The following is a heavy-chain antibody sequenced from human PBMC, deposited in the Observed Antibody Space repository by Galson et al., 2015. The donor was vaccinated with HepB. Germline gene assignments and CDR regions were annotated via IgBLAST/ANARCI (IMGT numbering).Heavy chain of an antibody. Sequence: SLRLSCAASGFTFSFYSMHWVRQAPGKGLEWVAVISYDGSNKYYADSVKGRFTISRDNSKNTLYLQMNSLRAEDTAVYYCARDWKSGYYFIWYFDLWGRGTLVTVSS. CDR1: GFTFSFYS. V-gene: IGHV3-30-3*01. CDR3: ARDWKSGYYFIWYFDL. CDR2: ISYDGSNK. D-gene: IGHD1-26*01. J-gene: IGHJ2*01.